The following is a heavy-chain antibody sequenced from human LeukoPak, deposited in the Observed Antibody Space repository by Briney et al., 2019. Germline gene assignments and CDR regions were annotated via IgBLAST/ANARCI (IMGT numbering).Heavy chain of an antibody. V-gene: IGHV3-7*03. CDR1: GFPFSPYG. CDR2: IKQDGSEK. Sequence: PGRSLRLSCAASGFPFSPYGMHWVRQAPGKGLEWVANIKQDGSEKNYVDSVKGRFTISRDNAKNSLYLQMSSLRAEDTAIYYCARDQDAYSSAWYGVFDSWGQGTLVTVSS. D-gene: IGHD6-19*01. J-gene: IGHJ4*02. CDR3: ARDQDAYSSAWYGVFDS.